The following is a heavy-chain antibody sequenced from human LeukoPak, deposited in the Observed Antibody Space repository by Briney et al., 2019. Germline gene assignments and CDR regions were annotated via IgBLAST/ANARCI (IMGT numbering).Heavy chain of an antibody. Sequence: GGSLRLSCAASGCTFSSYAMSWVRQAPGKGLEWVSAISGSGGSTYYADSVKGRFTISRDNSKNTLYLQMNSLRAEDTAVYYCAKGGTLGYCSSTSCQFDYWGQGTLVTVSS. J-gene: IGHJ4*02. CDR1: GCTFSSYA. D-gene: IGHD2-2*01. V-gene: IGHV3-23*01. CDR2: ISGSGGST. CDR3: AKGGTLGYCSSTSCQFDY.